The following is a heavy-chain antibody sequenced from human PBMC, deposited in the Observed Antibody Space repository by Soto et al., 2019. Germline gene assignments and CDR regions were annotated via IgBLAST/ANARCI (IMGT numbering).Heavy chain of an antibody. D-gene: IGHD3-9*01. CDR1: GFALTTTGMC. V-gene: IGHV2-70*01. CDR3: ARMLKRGTSDWIQIDY. CDR2: LEWGDDK. J-gene: IGHJ4*02. Sequence: ASVPTLENPTQTLTVTCTVSGFALTTTGMCVTCIRQSPGKALEWLALLEWGDDKNYNMSLMTSLTLSKDTSKNQVVLTMTNMDPVDTGTYYCARMLKRGTSDWIQIDYWGQGTLVTVSS.